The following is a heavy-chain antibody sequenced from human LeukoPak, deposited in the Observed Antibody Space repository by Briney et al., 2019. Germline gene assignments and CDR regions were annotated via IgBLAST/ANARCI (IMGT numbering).Heavy chain of an antibody. V-gene: IGHV3-30*18. Sequence: GRSLRLSCAASGFTFSSYCMHWVRQAPGKGVGGVAVISYDGSNKYYADSVKGRFTISRDNSKNTLYLQMNSLRAEDTAVYYCAKSGGVTTTLGYWGQGTLVTVSS. D-gene: IGHD4-17*01. J-gene: IGHJ4*02. CDR2: ISYDGSNK. CDR1: GFTFSSYC. CDR3: AKSGGVTTTLGY.